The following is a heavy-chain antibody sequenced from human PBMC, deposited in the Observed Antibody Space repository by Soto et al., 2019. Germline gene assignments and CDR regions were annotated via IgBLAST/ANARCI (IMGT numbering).Heavy chain of an antibody. J-gene: IGHJ4*02. Sequence: SSETLSLTCTVSGGSIKHYYWTWIRQPPGKGLEWMGYIYYSGTTTNYNPSLKSRVTLSVDTSKNQFSLKLSSVTAADTAVYYCARLGGSYAVPHFDSWGKGTLVTVS. CDR2: IYYSGTTT. CDR3: ARLGGSYAVPHFDS. D-gene: IGHD1-26*01. CDR1: GGSIKHYY. V-gene: IGHV4-59*08.